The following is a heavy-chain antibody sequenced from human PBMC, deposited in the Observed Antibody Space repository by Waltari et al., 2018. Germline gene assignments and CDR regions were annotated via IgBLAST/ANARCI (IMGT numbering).Heavy chain of an antibody. CDR1: GFTFRSYW. J-gene: IGHJ4*02. CDR2: INSDGSST. Sequence: EVQLVESGGGLVQPGGSLRLSCAASGFTFRSYWMHWVRQAPGKGLVGGSRINSDGSSTSLADSVKGRFTSARDNAKNTLYLQMNSLRAEDTAVYYCARAIGSSGFDYWGQGTLVTVSS. D-gene: IGHD3-22*01. V-gene: IGHV3-74*01. CDR3: ARAIGSSGFDY.